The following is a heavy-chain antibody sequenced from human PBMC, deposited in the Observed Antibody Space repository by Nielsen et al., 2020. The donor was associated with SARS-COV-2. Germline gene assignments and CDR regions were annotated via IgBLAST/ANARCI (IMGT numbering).Heavy chain of an antibody. CDR2: ISYDGSNE. J-gene: IGHJ6*02. CDR3: ARPYSSGWYWYYYGMDV. V-gene: IGHV3-30*04. CDR1: RFTFSLYA. D-gene: IGHD6-19*01. Sequence: GGSLRLSCAASRFTFSLYAMHWVRQAPGKGLEWVSVISYDGSNEYYADSVKGRFTISRDNSKNTLFLQMNSLRPDDTAVYYCARPYSSGWYWYYYGMDVWGQGTTVTVSS.